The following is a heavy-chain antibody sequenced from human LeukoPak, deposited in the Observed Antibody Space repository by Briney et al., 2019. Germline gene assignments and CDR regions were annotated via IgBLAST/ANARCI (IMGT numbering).Heavy chain of an antibody. CDR1: GYTFTGYF. CDR2: INPNSGGT. D-gene: IGHD3-22*01. Sequence: GASVKVSCKASGYTFTGYFMHWARQAPGQGLEWMGRINPNSGGTNYAQKFQGRVTMTRDTSISTAYMELSRLRSDDTAVYYCASQGVVVITTSLEYWGQGTLVTVSS. V-gene: IGHV1-2*06. J-gene: IGHJ4*02. CDR3: ASQGVVVITTSLEY.